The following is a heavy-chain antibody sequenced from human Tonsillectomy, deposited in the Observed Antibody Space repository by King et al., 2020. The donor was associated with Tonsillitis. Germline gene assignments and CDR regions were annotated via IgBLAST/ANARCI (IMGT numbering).Heavy chain of an antibody. J-gene: IGHJ3*02. CDR2: IGWNSGSI. CDR1: GFTFDDYA. Sequence: VQLVESGGGLVQPGRSLRLSCAASGFTFDDYAMHWVRQAPGKGLEWVSGIGWNSGSIGYADSVKGRFTISRDNAKNSLYLQMNRLRVEDTALYFCAKDRGNWSYGEGAGAFDIWGQGTMVTVSS. V-gene: IGHV3-9*01. CDR3: AKDRGNWSYGEGAGAFDI. D-gene: IGHD1-26*01.